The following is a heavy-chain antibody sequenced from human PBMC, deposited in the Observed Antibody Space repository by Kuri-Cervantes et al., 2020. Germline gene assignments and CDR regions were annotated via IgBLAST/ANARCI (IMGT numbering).Heavy chain of an antibody. Sequence: SETLSLTCAVSGGSISSSNWWSWVRQPPGKGLEWIGGIYHSGSTNYNPSLKSRVTISVDKSKNRFSLKLSSVTAADTAVYYCAREGIAAAGNYYYYGMDVWGQGTTVTVSS. CDR3: AREGIAAAGNYYYYGMDV. D-gene: IGHD6-13*01. J-gene: IGHJ6*02. V-gene: IGHV4-4*02. CDR1: GGSISSSNW. CDR2: IYHSGST.